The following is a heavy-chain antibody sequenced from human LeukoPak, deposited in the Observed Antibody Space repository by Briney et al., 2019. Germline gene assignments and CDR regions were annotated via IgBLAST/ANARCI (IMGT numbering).Heavy chain of an antibody. CDR1: GYTFTSYY. J-gene: IGHJ6*03. CDR2: INPSGGST. D-gene: IGHD1-26*01. Sequence: ASVKVSCKASGYTFTSYYMHWVRQAPGQGLEWMGIINPSGGSTRYAQKFQGRVTMTRDTSTSTVYMDLSSLRSEDTAVYYCARARVGANYYYYMDVWGKGTTVTVSS. CDR3: ARARVGANYYYYMDV. V-gene: IGHV1-46*01.